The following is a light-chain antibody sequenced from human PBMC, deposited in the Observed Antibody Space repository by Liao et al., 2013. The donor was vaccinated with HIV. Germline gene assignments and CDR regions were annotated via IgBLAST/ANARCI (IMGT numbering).Light chain of an antibody. CDR3: QAWDGSTAAV. J-gene: IGLJ1*01. V-gene: IGLV3-21*01. Sequence: SYEVTQPPSVSVAPGKTASITCGGDNFGSYSVHWYQVKPGQAPVVVIYYDDQRPSGIPXRFSGSNSGNTATLTISGTQAVDEADYYCQAWDGSTAAVFGTGTKVTVL. CDR1: NFGSYS. CDR2: YDD.